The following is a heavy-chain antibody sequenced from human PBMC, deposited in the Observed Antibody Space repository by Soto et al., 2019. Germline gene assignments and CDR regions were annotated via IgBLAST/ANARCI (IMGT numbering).Heavy chain of an antibody. D-gene: IGHD6-13*01. CDR1: GYTFTGYY. V-gene: IGHV1-2*02. CDR2: INPDSGGT. Sequence: ASVKVSCKASGYTFTGYYIHWARQAPGQGLEWMGWINPDSGGTNYAQKFQGRVTMTRDTSISTAYMELSRLRSDDTAVYYCARYSSPLNWLDPWGQGTLVTVSS. J-gene: IGHJ5*02. CDR3: ARYSSPLNWLDP.